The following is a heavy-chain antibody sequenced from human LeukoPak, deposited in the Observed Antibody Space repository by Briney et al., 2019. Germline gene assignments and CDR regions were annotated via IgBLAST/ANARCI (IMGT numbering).Heavy chain of an antibody. D-gene: IGHD6-13*01. CDR2: INHSGST. CDR3: ASNIAAAGDY. J-gene: IGHJ4*02. Sequence: SETLSLTCTVSGGSISSSSYYWSWIRQPPGKGLEWIGEINHSGSTNYNPSLKSRVTISVDTSKNQFSLKLSSVTAADTAVYYCASNIAAAGDYWGQGTLVTVSS. CDR1: GGSISSSSYY. V-gene: IGHV4-39*07.